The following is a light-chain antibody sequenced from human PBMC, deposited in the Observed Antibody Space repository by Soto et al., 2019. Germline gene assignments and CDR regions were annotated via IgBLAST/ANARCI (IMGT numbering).Light chain of an antibody. J-gene: IGKJ5*01. CDR3: QQYNNWPIT. CDR2: GAS. V-gene: IGKV3-15*01. CDR1: QSVLSN. Sequence: EIVMTQSPATLSVSPWERATLSFRASQSVLSNLAWYQQKPGLAPRLLIYGASTRATGIPARFSGSGSGTEFTLTISSLQSEDFAIYYCQQYNNWPITFGQGTRLEIK.